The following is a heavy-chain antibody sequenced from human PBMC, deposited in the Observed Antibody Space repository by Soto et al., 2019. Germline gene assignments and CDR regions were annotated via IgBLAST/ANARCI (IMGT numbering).Heavy chain of an antibody. CDR2: ISAYNGNT. D-gene: IGHD3-3*01. CDR1: GYTFTSYG. CDR3: ARTRYDFWSGYFPSPESPLDY. V-gene: IGHV1-18*01. Sequence: GASVKVSCKASGYTFTSYGISWVRQAPGQGLEWMGWISAYNGNTNYAQKLQGRVTMTTDTSTSTAYMELSSLRSDDTAVYYCARTRYDFWSGYFPSPESPLDYWGQGTLVTVSS. J-gene: IGHJ4*02.